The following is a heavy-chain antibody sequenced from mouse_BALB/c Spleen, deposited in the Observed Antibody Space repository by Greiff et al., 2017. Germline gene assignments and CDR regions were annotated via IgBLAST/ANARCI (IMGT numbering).Heavy chain of an antibody. CDR1: GYSITSDYA. CDR3: ARGITTVVATPPYAMDY. V-gene: IGHV3-2*02. J-gene: IGHJ4*01. Sequence: EVKLLESGPGLVKPSQSLSLTCTVTGYSITSDYAWNWIRQFPGNKLEWMGYISYSGSTSYNPSLKSRISITRDTSKNQFFLQLNSVTTEDTATYYCARGITTVVATPPYAMDYWGQGTSVTVSS. CDR2: ISYSGST. D-gene: IGHD1-1*01.